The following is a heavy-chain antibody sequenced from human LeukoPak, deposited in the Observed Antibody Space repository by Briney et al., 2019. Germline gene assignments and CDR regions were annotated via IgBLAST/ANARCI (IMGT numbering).Heavy chain of an antibody. Sequence: SETLSLTCAVSGGSISSSNWWSWVRQPPGKGLEWIGEIYHSGSTNYNPSLKSRVTISVDTSKNQFSLKLSSVTAADTAVYYCARDRIGYSRYEFDYWGQGTLVTVSS. CDR1: GGSISSSNW. J-gene: IGHJ4*02. D-gene: IGHD6-13*01. CDR2: IYHSGST. V-gene: IGHV4-4*02. CDR3: ARDRIGYSRYEFDY.